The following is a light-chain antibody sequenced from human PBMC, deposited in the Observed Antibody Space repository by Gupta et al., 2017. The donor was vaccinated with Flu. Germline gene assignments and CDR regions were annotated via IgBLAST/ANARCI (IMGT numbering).Light chain of an antibody. V-gene: IGKV3-11*01. Sequence: DRATLAGRASQSVCTCLAWYPHKPGQAPRLLIYGASTRATGIPAGFSGSGYGTEFTLSISSLETEDFAVYYCHQRSSWPPLTFGGGTKVEI. CDR1: QSVCTC. CDR3: HQRSSWPPLT. CDR2: GAS. J-gene: IGKJ4*01.